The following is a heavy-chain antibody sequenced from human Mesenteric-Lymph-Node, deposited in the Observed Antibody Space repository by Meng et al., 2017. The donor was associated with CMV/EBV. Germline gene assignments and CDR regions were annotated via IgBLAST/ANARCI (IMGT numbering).Heavy chain of an antibody. D-gene: IGHD5-18*01. V-gene: IGHV3-30*03. CDR1: GFTFSSYS. CDR2: ISYDGSNK. J-gene: IGHJ4*02. CDR3: ARDVGYSYGASFDY. Sequence: GESLKISCAASGFTFSSYSMNWVRQAPGKGLEWVAVISYDGSNKYYADSVKGRFTISRDNSKNTLYLQMNTLRAEDTAVYYCARDVGYSYGASFDYWGQGTLVTVSS.